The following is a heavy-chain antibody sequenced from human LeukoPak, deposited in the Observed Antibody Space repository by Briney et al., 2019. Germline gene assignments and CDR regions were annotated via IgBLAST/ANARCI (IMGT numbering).Heavy chain of an antibody. CDR2: IYSGGNT. J-gene: IGHJ5*02. CDR3: ARGEDTAMISGGFNWFHP. CDR1: GFTVSSNY. V-gene: IGHV3-66*01. D-gene: IGHD5-18*01. Sequence: PGGSLRLSCAASGFTVSSNYMSWVRQAPGKGLEWVSVIYSGGNTYYADSVKGRFTISRDNSKNTLYLQMNSLRAEDTAVYYCARGEDTAMISGGFNWFHPWGQGTLVIVSS.